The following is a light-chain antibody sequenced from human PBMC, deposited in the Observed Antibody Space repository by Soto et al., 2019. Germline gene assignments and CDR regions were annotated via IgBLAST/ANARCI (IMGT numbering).Light chain of an antibody. CDR3: QQYGSAPPYT. Sequence: EIVLTQSPGTLSLSPGERATLSCRASQSVISSYLAWYQQKPGQAPRLLIYGASSKATGIPDRFSGSGSGTDFTLTISRLEPEDFAVYYCQQYGSAPPYTFGQVTKLEIK. J-gene: IGKJ2*01. CDR2: GAS. V-gene: IGKV3-20*01. CDR1: QSVISSY.